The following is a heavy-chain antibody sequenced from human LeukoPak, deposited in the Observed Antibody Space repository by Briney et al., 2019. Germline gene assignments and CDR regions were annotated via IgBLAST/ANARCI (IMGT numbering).Heavy chain of an antibody. CDR1: GDSINISY. D-gene: IGHD6-6*01. Sequence: SETLSLTCTVSGDSINISYASWTRHPPGRGLEGTGTIRYRGKTNYNPSLKSRVTISVDTSKNQFSLKLTSVTAADSAVYYCAIHEGAARPFDYWGQGTLVSVSS. V-gene: IGHV4-59*08. CDR2: IRYRGKT. J-gene: IGHJ4*02. CDR3: AIHEGAARPFDY.